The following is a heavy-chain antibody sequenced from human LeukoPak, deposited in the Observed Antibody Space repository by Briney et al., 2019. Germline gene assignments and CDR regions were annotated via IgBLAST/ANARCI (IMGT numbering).Heavy chain of an antibody. V-gene: IGHV6-1*01. J-gene: IGHJ6*02. Sequence: SQTLSLTCAISGDSVSSNSAAWNWIRQSPSRGLEWLGRTYYRSKWYNDYAVSVKSRITINPDTSKNQFSLQLNSVAPEDTAVYYCARDLFYSGSSYYYYGMDVWGQGTTVTVSS. CDR3: ARDLFYSGSSYYYYGMDV. D-gene: IGHD1-26*01. CDR1: GDSVSSNSAA. CDR2: TYYRSKWYN.